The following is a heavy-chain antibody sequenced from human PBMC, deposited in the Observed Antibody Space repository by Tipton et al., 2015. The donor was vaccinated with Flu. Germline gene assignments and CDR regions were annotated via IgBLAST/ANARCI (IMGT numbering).Heavy chain of an antibody. V-gene: IGHV3-64*01. CDR3: TSWGNYYDSRGYCA. Sequence: GSLRLSCAASGFTFSSYAMHWVRQAPGKGLEYVSAITSSGGSTYYANSVKGRFTISRDNSKNTLYLQMGSLRAEDMAVYYCTSWGNYYDSRGYCAWGQGTLVTVSS. J-gene: IGHJ5*02. CDR1: GFTFSSYA. CDR2: ITSSGGST. D-gene: IGHD3-22*01.